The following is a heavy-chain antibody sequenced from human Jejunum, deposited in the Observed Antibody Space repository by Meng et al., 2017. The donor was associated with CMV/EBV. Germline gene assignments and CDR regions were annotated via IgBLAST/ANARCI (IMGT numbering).Heavy chain of an antibody. CDR2: VSSDGTST. J-gene: IGHJ4*02. D-gene: IGHD4-11*01. CDR3: ARQNDYMTYFDS. Sequence: ASGYTIMNYPIGCVRQAPGKGLEWVAGVSSDGTSTFLADSVKGRFSISRDNSKNTVYLQMDSLSGEDTAVYYCARQNDYMTYFDSWGRGTRVTVSS. V-gene: IGHV3-30-3*01. CDR1: GYTIMNYP.